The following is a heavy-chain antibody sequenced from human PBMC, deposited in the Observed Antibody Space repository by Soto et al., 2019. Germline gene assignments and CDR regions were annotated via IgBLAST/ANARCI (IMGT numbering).Heavy chain of an antibody. V-gene: IGHV3-21*01. CDR3: ARDMVRGVMPYPFHP. D-gene: IGHD3-10*01. CDR2: ISSSSSYI. Sequence: EVQLVESGGGLVKPGGSLRLSCAASGFTFSSYSMNWVRQAPGKGLEWVSSISSSSSYIYYADSVKGRFTISRDNAKNSPYLQMNSLRAEDTAVYYCARDMVRGVMPYPFHPWGQGTLVTVSS. J-gene: IGHJ5*02. CDR1: GFTFSSYS.